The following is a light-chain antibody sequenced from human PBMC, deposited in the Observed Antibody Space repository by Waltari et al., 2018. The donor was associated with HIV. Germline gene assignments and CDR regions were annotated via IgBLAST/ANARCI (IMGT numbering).Light chain of an antibody. V-gene: IGLV1-40*01. Sequence: QSVLTQPPSVSGPPRPRVTTSSTRSSSNTAAGSVVHSYQQLPRRAPKLLIYYNTNRPSGVPDRFAGSKSGTSAALAITGLQAVDETDYYCQSYDTSLSASVFGTGTKVTVL. J-gene: IGLJ1*01. CDR1: SSNTAAGSV. CDR2: YNT. CDR3: QSYDTSLSASV.